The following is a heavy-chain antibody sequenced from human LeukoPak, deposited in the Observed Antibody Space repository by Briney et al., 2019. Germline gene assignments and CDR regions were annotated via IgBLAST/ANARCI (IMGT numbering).Heavy chain of an antibody. D-gene: IGHD3-9*01. J-gene: IGHJ4*02. CDR2: IIPILGIA. Sequence: GASVKVSCKASGGTFSSYAISWVRQAPGQGLEWMGRIIPILGIANYAQKFQGRVTITADKSTSTAYMELSSLRSEDTAVYYCASSYYDILTGIFRDYWGQGTLVTVSS. CDR1: GGTFSSYA. CDR3: ASSYYDILTGIFRDY. V-gene: IGHV1-69*04.